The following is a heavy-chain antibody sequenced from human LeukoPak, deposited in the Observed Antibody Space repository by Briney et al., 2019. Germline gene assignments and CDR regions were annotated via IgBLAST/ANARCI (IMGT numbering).Heavy chain of an antibody. D-gene: IGHD2-2*01. Sequence: PLETLSLTCTVSGGSNYWSWIRQPPGKGLEWIAYIHYTGSTNYNPSLKSRVTISVDTSKNQFSLKLSSVTAADTAVYYCAREVVVVPAAVYYMDVWGKGTTVTVSS. CDR1: GGSNY. CDR3: AREVVVVPAAVYYMDV. V-gene: IGHV4-59*01. J-gene: IGHJ6*03. CDR2: IHYTGST.